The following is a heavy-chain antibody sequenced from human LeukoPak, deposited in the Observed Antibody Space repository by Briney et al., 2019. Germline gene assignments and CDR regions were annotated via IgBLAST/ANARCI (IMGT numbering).Heavy chain of an antibody. J-gene: IGHJ6*02. D-gene: IGHD2-2*01. Sequence: SVTVSCKASGGTFSSYAISWVRQAPGRGLEWMGGIIPIFGTANYAQKFQGRVTITADESTSTAYMELSSLRSEDTAVYYCARGDSSTSGGYYYGMDVWGQGTTVTVSS. CDR1: GGTFSSYA. CDR3: ARGDSSTSGGYYYGMDV. CDR2: IIPIFGTA. V-gene: IGHV1-69*13.